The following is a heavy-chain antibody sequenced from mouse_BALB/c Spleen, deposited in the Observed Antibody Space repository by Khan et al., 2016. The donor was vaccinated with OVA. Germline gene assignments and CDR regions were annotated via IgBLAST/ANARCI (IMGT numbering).Heavy chain of an antibody. V-gene: IGHV1-4*01. J-gene: IGHJ3*01. CDR3: VGEGAYYRSDGWFAY. Sequence: QIQLVQSGAELARPGASVKMSCKASGYTFTTYTIHWVKQRPGQGLEWIGYIIPSNDYTNYNQKFKDRATLTADKSSSTAYMQLSSLTSEDSAVYYCVGEGAYYRSDGWFAYWGQGTLVTVSA. CDR2: IIPSNDYT. CDR1: GYTFTTYT. D-gene: IGHD2-14*01.